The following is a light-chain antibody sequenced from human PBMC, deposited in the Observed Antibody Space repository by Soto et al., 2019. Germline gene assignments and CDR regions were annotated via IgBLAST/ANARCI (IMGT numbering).Light chain of an antibody. CDR1: QSIRNY. Sequence: DLQMTQAPSSLSASVGDRVTITCRASQSIRNYLNWYQQKPGKAPKLLIYAASSMQSGVPSRFSGSGSETDFTLTISSLQPDESATSDCQQSFSPLWTFGQGAQV. CDR2: AAS. J-gene: IGKJ1*01. V-gene: IGKV1-39*01. CDR3: QQSFSPLWT.